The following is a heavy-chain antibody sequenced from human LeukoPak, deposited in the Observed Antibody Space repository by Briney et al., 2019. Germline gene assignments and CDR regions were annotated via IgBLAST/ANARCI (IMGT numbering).Heavy chain of an antibody. CDR3: ARVPSMVRGVVNYGMDV. D-gene: IGHD3-10*01. CDR2: INPHSGDT. J-gene: IGHJ6*02. Sequence: ASVKVSCKTSGYSFTGYFMHWVRQAPGQGLEWMGWINPHSGDTKYAQKFQGRVTMTRDTSINTAYMELRRLTSDDTAVYYCARVPSMVRGVVNYGMDVWGQGTTVIVSS. CDR1: GYSFTGYF. V-gene: IGHV1-2*02.